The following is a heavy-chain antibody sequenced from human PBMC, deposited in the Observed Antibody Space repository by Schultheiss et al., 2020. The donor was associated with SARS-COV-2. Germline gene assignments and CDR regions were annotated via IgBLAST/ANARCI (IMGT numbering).Heavy chain of an antibody. CDR3: ARADRDTDNYYGMDV. D-gene: IGHD3-22*01. J-gene: IGHJ6*02. Sequence: ASVKVSCKASGYTFTSYAISWVRQAPGQGLEWMGWINPNSGGTNYAQKFQGRVTMTRDMSTSTAYMELSSLKTEDTAVYYCARADRDTDNYYGMDVWGQGTTVTVSS. V-gene: IGHV1-2*02. CDR1: GYTFTSYA. CDR2: INPNSGGT.